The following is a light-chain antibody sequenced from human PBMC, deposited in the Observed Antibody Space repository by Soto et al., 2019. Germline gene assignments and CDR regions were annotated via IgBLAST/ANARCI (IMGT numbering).Light chain of an antibody. CDR3: SSYAGRTIYV. J-gene: IGLJ1*01. CDR1: SSDVGGYRF. CDR2: QVT. Sequence: QSALTKPPSASGSPGQSVTISCTGTSSDVGGYRFVSWYQQHPGKAPKLIIYQVTKRPPGVPARFSGSKSGNTASLTVSGLQAEDDADYYCSSYAGRTIYVFGTGTKRTVL. V-gene: IGLV2-8*01.